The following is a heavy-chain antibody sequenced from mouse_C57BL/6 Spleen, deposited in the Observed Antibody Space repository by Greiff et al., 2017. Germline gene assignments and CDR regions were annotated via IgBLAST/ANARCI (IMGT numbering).Heavy chain of an antibody. D-gene: IGHD2-4*01. Sequence: VQLQQSGPVLVKPGASVKMSCKASGYTFTDYYMNWVKQSHGKSLEWIGVINPYNGGTSYHQQFKGKATLTVDKSSSTAYMELNSLTSEDSAVYYCARSDYDGKYYAMDYWGQGTSVTVSS. V-gene: IGHV1-19*01. CDR2: INPYNGGT. CDR1: GYTFTDYY. CDR3: ARSDYDGKYYAMDY. J-gene: IGHJ4*01.